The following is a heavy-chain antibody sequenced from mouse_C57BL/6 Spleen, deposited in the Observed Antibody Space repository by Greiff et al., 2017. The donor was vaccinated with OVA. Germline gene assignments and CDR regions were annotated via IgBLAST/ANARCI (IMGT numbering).Heavy chain of an antibody. CDR1: GYAFSSSW. D-gene: IGHD2-4*01. CDR2: IYPGDGDT. Sequence: VQLQQSGPELVKPGASVKISCKASGYAFSSSWMNWVKQRPGKGLEWIGRIYPGDGDTNYNGKFKGKATLTADKSSSTAYMQLSSLTSEDSAVYFCARSGDYDWAYWGQGTLVTVSA. CDR3: ARSGDYDWAY. V-gene: IGHV1-82*01. J-gene: IGHJ3*01.